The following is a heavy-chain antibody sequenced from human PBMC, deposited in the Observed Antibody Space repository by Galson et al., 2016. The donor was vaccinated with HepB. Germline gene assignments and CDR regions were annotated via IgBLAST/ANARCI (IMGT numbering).Heavy chain of an antibody. CDR3: ARGFPSATIDY. CDR2: INAGSGKT. V-gene: IGHV1-3*01. Sequence: CKGSGYTFTSNDMHWVRKAPGQRLEWMGWINAGSGKTKYSQKFQGRVTITWDTSASTAYMDLSSLRSEDTAVYYCARGFPSATIDYWGQGTLVTVSS. CDR1: GYTFTSND. J-gene: IGHJ4*02. D-gene: IGHD2-2*01.